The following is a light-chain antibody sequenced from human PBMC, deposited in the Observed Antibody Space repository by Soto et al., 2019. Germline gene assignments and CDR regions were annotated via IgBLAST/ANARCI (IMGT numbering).Light chain of an antibody. J-gene: IGLJ1*01. CDR2: SNN. Sequence: QSVLTQPPSASGTPGQRVTISCSGSSSNIGSNTVNWYQQLPGTAPKLLIYSNNQRPSGVPDRFSGSKSGTSASLAISGLQSDDEADYYCAEWDDSLNGYVFGTGTKVTVL. CDR3: AEWDDSLNGYV. V-gene: IGLV1-44*01. CDR1: SSNIGSNT.